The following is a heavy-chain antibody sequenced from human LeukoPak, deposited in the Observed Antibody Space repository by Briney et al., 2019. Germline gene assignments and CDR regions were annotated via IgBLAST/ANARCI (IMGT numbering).Heavy chain of an antibody. CDR1: GFTFNKYA. J-gene: IGHJ4*02. Sequence: GGSLRLSCASSGFTFNKYAMTWVRRAPGKGLEWVSSITASGDSTYCADSVKGRFTISRDNSKNTLYLQMSSLRAEDTAVYYCARDYPTSGIVTIFDYWGQGSLDTVSS. CDR2: ITASGDST. V-gene: IGHV3-23*01. CDR3: ARDYPTSGIVTIFDY. D-gene: IGHD1-1*01.